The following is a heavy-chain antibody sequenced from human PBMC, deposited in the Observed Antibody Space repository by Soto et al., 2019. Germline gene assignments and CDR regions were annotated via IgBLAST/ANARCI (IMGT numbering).Heavy chain of an antibody. CDR3: AREAVEYCGGDGYACEY. Sequence: QVQLVESGGGVVQPGRSLRLSCAASGFTFSSYGMHWVRQAPGKGLEWVSVIWYDGSNKYYADSVKGRFTISRDNSKNTPYLQINSLRAEDTAVYYCAREAVEYCGGDGYACEYWGQGTLVTVSS. D-gene: IGHD2-21*02. V-gene: IGHV3-33*01. CDR1: GFTFSSYG. J-gene: IGHJ4*02. CDR2: IWYDGSNK.